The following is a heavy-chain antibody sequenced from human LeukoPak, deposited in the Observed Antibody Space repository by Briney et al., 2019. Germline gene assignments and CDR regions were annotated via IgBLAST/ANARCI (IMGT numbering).Heavy chain of an antibody. CDR1: GITVSSNY. CDR2: IYSGGST. V-gene: IGHV3-66*01. CDR3: ARVIGATWFDP. J-gene: IGHJ5*02. Sequence: GGSVRLSCAASGITVSSNYMSWVRQAPGKGLEWVSVIYSGGSTYYADSVKGRFTISRDNSKNTLYLQMKSLRAEDTAVYYCARVIGATWFDPWGQGTLVTVSS. D-gene: IGHD2-15*01.